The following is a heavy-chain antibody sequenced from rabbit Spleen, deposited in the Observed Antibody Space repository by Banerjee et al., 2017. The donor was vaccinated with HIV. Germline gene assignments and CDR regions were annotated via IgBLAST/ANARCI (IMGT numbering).Heavy chain of an antibody. CDR3: ARDHEGGGALCPYFNL. J-gene: IGHJ4*01. CDR2: IHTGSSGNI. V-gene: IGHV1S45*01. Sequence: QQQLEESGGRLVKPGGTLPLTCTASGFTFSSYWMSWVRQAPGKGLEWIGCIHTGSSGNIYYASWAKGRFTITKTPSTTVTLQMTILTAADTATYFCARDHEGGGALCPYFNLWGPGTLVTVS. D-gene: IGHD3-3*01. CDR1: GFTFSSYW.